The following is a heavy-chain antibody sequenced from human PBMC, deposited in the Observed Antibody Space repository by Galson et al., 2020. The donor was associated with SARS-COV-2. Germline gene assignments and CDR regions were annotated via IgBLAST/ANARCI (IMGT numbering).Heavy chain of an antibody. CDR1: GYTFTGYY. Sequence: ASVKVSCKSSGYTFTGYYMHWVRQAPGQGLEWMGWINPNSGGTNYAQKFQGRVTMTRDTSISTAYMELSRLRSDDTAVYYCAREDYYDSSGLDAFDIWGQGTMGTVSS. D-gene: IGHD3-22*01. V-gene: IGHV1-2*02. CDR3: AREDYYDSSGLDAFDI. J-gene: IGHJ3*02. CDR2: INPNSGGT.